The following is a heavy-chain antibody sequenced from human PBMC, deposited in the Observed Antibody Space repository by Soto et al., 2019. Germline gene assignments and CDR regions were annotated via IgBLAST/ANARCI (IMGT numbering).Heavy chain of an antibody. Sequence: QITLQESGPTLVKPTQTLTLTCTFSGFSLTTSGVGVGWFRQPPGKALEWLALIYSDDDRSYSPSLKSRLTITKDTSKNQVVLTMTDMDPVDTATYNCAHRVATAMDLDHWGQGTLVTVSS. CDR3: AHRVATAMDLDH. CDR2: IYSDDDR. CDR1: GFSLTTSGVG. J-gene: IGHJ4*02. V-gene: IGHV2-5*02. D-gene: IGHD5-18*01.